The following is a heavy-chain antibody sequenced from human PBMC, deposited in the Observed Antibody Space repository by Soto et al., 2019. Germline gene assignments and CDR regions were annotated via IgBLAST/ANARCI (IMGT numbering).Heavy chain of an antibody. Sequence: QVQLVESGGGLVKPGGSLRLSCAASGFTFSDYYMSWIRQAPGKGLEWVSYISSSGSTIYYADSVKGRFTISRDNAKNSLYLQMNSLRSEDTAVYYCARDCSSTSCYLHDAFDIWGQGTMVTVSS. CDR3: ARDCSSTSCYLHDAFDI. D-gene: IGHD2-2*01. CDR1: GFTFSDYY. V-gene: IGHV3-11*01. J-gene: IGHJ3*02. CDR2: ISSSGSTI.